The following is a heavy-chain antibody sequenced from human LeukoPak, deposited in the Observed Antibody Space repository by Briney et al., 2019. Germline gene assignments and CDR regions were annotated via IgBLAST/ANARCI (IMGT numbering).Heavy chain of an antibody. CDR2: IYSGGST. CDR3: ARDPPGIAASVSGG. V-gene: IGHV3-53*01. CDR1: GFTVSNDY. J-gene: IGHJ4*02. D-gene: IGHD6-13*01. Sequence: GGSLRLSCKASGFTVSNDYMNWVRQAPGKGLEWVALIYSGGSTQYTDSVKGRFTISRENSRNTLYLQMSSLRVEDTAVYYCARDPPGIAASVSGGWGQGILVTVSS.